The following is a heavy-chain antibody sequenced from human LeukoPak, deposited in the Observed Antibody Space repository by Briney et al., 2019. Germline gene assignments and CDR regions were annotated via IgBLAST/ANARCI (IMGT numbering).Heavy chain of an antibody. Sequence: ASVKVSCKASGYTFTSYDMNWVRQAPGQGLEWMGWINTNTGNPTYAQGFTGRFVFSLDTSVTTAYLQISSLKAEDTAVYYCARLTVWGSYRDLDYWGQGTPVTVSS. CDR1: GYTFTSYD. V-gene: IGHV7-4-1*02. CDR3: ARLTVWGSYRDLDY. CDR2: INTNTGNP. J-gene: IGHJ4*02. D-gene: IGHD3-16*02.